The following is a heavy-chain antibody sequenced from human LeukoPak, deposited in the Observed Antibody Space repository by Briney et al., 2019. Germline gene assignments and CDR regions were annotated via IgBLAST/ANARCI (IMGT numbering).Heavy chain of an antibody. CDR1: GYSISSGHY. CDR2: IYLSGTT. CDR3: ARDGFRGNNWFDL. V-gene: IGHV4-38-2*02. J-gene: IGHJ5*02. Sequence: PSETLSLTCTVSGYSISSGHYWGWIRQPPGKGLEWIGSIYLSGTTYYNPSLKSRVTISVDTSKNQFSLKLSSVTAADTAVYYCARDGFRGNNWFDLWGQGTLVTVSS.